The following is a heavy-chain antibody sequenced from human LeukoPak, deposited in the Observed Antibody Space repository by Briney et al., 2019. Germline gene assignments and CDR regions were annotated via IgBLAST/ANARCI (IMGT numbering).Heavy chain of an antibody. V-gene: IGHV4-39*07. CDR1: GGSISSSSYY. J-gene: IGHJ3*02. CDR2: IYYSGST. Sequence: SETLSLTCTVSGGSISSSSYYWGWIRQPPGKGLEWIGSIYYSGSTYYNPSLKSRVTISVDTSKNQFSLKLSSVTAADTAVYYCARDYGAWELPYAFDIWGQGTMVTVSS. CDR3: ARDYGAWELPYAFDI. D-gene: IGHD1-26*01.